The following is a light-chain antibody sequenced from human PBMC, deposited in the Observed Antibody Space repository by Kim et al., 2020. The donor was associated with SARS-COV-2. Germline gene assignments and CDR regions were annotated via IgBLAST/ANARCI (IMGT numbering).Light chain of an antibody. Sequence: SVVDRATTTCRASQNSTTWLAWYQQKPGKAPKLLIYAASTLHSGVPSRFSGSGSGTAFTLPTARLQPGLSATYYSQQANSLPPFTFGQGTKV. CDR3: QQANSLPPFT. CDR2: AAS. V-gene: IGKV1-12*01. J-gene: IGKJ1*01. CDR1: QNSTTW.